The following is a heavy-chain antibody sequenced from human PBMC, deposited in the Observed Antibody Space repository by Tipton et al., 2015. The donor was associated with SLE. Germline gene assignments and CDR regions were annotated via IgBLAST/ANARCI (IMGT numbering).Heavy chain of an antibody. CDR2: IYYSGST. Sequence: LRLSCTVSGGSISSYYWSWIRQPPGKGLEWIGYIYYSGSTNYNPSLKSRVTISVDTSKNQFSLNLSSVTAADTAVYYCARETTGDPSYFYGMDVWGQGTTVTVSS. V-gene: IGHV4-59*01. J-gene: IGHJ6*02. D-gene: IGHD7-27*01. CDR3: ARETTGDPSYFYGMDV. CDR1: GGSISSYY.